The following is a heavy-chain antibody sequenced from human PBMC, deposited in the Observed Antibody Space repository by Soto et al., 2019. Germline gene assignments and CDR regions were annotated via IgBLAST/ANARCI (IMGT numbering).Heavy chain of an antibody. D-gene: IGHD6-6*01. V-gene: IGHV3-21*01. Sequence: EVQLVESGGGLVKPGGSLRLSCAASGFTFSSYSMNWVRQAPGKGLEWVSSISSSSSYIYYADSVKGRFTISRDNAKNSLYLQMNSLRAEDTAVYYCARGGIREQLVNWFDPWGQGTLVTVSS. CDR1: GFTFSSYS. J-gene: IGHJ5*02. CDR3: ARGGIREQLVNWFDP. CDR2: ISSSSSYI.